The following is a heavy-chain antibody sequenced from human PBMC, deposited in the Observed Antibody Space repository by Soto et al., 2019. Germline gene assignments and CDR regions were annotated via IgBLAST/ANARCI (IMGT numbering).Heavy chain of an antibody. D-gene: IGHD1-26*01. CDR1: GHTFTAHY. J-gene: IGHJ6*02. CDR2: INPNSGDT. Sequence: ASVKVSCKXSGHTFTAHYVHWVRQVPGQGLEWMGWINPNSGDTKFAQKFQGRVTMTSDTPTSTAYMELRGLRSDDTAVYYCASESDTLMVAWEDGMDVWGQGTTVTVSS. CDR3: ASESDTLMVAWEDGMDV. V-gene: IGHV1-2*02.